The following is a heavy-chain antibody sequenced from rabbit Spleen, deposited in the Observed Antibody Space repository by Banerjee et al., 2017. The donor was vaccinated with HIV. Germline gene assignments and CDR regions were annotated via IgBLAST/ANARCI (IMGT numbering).Heavy chain of an antibody. Sequence: QEQLVESGGGLVQPEGSLTLTCKASGFSFSDRDVMCWVRQAPGKGLEWISCIAGSSSGFPYSASWTKGRFTISKTSSTTVTLQMTSLTAADTAAYFCARDAGTSFSTYGMDLWGPGTLVTVS. CDR1: GFSFSDRDV. CDR3: ARDAGTSFSTYGMDL. D-gene: IGHD8-1*01. CDR2: IAGSSSGFP. J-gene: IGHJ6*01. V-gene: IGHV1S45*01.